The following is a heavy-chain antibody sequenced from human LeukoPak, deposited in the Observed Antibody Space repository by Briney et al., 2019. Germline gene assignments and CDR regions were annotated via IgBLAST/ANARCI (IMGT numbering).Heavy chain of an antibody. V-gene: IGHV3-23*01. CDR3: AKDKSVRYSGSFTYGDYFDY. J-gene: IGHJ4*02. CDR2: ISGSGGST. D-gene: IGHD1-26*01. CDR1: GFTFSSYW. Sequence: PGGSLRLSCAASGFTFSSYWMSWVRQAPGKGLEWVSTISGSGGSTYYADSVKGRFTISRDNSKNTLYLQMNSLRAEDTAVYYCAKDKSVRYSGSFTYGDYFDYWGQGTLVTVSS.